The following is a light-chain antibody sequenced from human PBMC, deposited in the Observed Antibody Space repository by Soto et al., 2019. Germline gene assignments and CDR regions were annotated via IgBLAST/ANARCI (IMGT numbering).Light chain of an antibody. CDR1: QSIRDW. CDR3: QQYHIYSWT. V-gene: IGKV1-5*03. J-gene: IGKJ1*01. Sequence: DIQMTQSPSTLSASVGDRVTITCRASQSIRDWLAWYQQKPGEAPRLLIYRASTLQSGVSSRFRGSGSGTEFTLTISDLQSDDFATYDCQQYHIYSWTFGQGTTVGIK. CDR2: RAS.